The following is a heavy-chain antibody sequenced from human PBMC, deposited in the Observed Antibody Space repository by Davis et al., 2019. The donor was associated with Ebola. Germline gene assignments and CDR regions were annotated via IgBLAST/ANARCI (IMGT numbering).Heavy chain of an antibody. CDR2: INHSGST. CDR3: ARGRLIAVAGRTYYYYGMDV. J-gene: IGHJ6*02. D-gene: IGHD6-19*01. CDR1: GGSFSGYY. Sequence: SQTLSLTCAVYGGSFSGYYWSWIRQPPGKGLEWIGEINHSGSTNYNPSLKSRVTISVDTSKNQFSLKLSSVTAADTAVYYCARGRLIAVAGRTYYYYGMDVWGQGTTVTVSS. V-gene: IGHV4-34*01.